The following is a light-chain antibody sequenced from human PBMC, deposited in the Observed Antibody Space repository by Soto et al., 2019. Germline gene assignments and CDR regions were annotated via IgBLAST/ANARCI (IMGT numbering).Light chain of an antibody. CDR2: LGS. CDR3: MQALQTPGT. CDR1: QSLLSSNGNNY. Sequence: DIVMTQSPLSLPVTPGEPASISCRSSQSLLSSNGNNYLDWFLQKPGQSPQLLIYLGSYRASGVPDRFSGSGSGSDLTLKISRVEAEDVGVYYCMQALQTPGTFGQGTTLEMK. V-gene: IGKV2-28*01. J-gene: IGKJ2*01.